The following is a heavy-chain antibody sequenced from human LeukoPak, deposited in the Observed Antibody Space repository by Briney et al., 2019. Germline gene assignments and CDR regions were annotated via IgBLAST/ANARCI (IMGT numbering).Heavy chain of an antibody. Sequence: GGSLRLSCAASEFTFDDYAMHWVRQAPGKGLEWVSGISWNSGSIGYADSVKGRFTISRDNAKNSLYLQMNSLRAEDTAVYYCARVRVGYCSGGSCYWFDPWGQGTLVTVSS. CDR3: ARVRVGYCSGGSCYWFDP. V-gene: IGHV3-9*01. D-gene: IGHD2-15*01. CDR1: EFTFDDYA. J-gene: IGHJ5*02. CDR2: ISWNSGSI.